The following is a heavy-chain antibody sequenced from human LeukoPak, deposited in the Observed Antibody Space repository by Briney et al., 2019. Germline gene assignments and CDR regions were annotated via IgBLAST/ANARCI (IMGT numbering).Heavy chain of an antibody. CDR1: GFTVSSNS. V-gene: IGHV3-53*01. J-gene: IGHJ4*02. CDR3: ARRAGAYSHPYDY. Sequence: GGSLRLSCTVSGFTVSSNSMSWVRQAPGKGLEWVSFIYSDDTHYSDPVKGRFTISRDNSKNTLYLQMNSLRVGDTAVYYCARRAGAYSHPYDYWGQGTLVTVSS. CDR2: IYSDDT. D-gene: IGHD4/OR15-4a*01.